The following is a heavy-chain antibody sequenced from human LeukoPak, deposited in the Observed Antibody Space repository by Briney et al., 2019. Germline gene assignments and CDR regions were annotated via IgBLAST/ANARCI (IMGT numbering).Heavy chain of an antibody. CDR1: GYTFSSYG. CDR3: ARAPKGNDFWIWSTLVHFDY. CDR2: ISVYNGKA. Sequence: ASVKVSCKASGYTFSSYGISWVRQAPGQGLEWMGWISVYNGKANYARKLQGRVIMTTDTSTSIAYMELRSLRSDDTAVYYCARAPKGNDFWIWSTLVHFDYWGQGTLVTVSS. V-gene: IGHV1-18*01. D-gene: IGHD3-3*01. J-gene: IGHJ4*02.